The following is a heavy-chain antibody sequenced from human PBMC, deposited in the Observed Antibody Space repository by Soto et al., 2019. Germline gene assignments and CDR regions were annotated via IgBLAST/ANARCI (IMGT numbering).Heavy chain of an antibody. Sequence: SETLSLTCTVSGGSISSGGYYWSWIRQHPGKGLEWIGYIYYSGSTYYNPSLKSRVTISVDTSKNQFSLKLTSVTAADTAVYYCARLPQDYDILTGRAFDIWGQGTMVTVS. J-gene: IGHJ3*02. CDR1: GGSISSGGYY. CDR3: ARLPQDYDILTGRAFDI. D-gene: IGHD3-9*01. V-gene: IGHV4-31*03. CDR2: IYYSGST.